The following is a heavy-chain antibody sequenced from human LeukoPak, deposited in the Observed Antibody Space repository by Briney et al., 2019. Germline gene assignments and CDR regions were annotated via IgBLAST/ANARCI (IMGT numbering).Heavy chain of an antibody. D-gene: IGHD3-10*01. V-gene: IGHV3-11*05. CDR2: ISSSSYT. CDR3: ARVASVRGVITAFDY. Sequence: PGGSLRLSCAASGFTFSDYYMSWIRQAPGRGLEWVSYISSSSYTDYADSVKGRFTISRENAKNSLYLQMNSLRAEDTAVYYCARVASVRGVITAFDYWGQGTLVTVSS. J-gene: IGHJ4*02. CDR1: GFTFSDYY.